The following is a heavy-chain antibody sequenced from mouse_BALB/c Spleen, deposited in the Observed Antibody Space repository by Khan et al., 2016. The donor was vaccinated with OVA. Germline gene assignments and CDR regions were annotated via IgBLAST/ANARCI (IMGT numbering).Heavy chain of an antibody. D-gene: IGHD1-1*01. J-gene: IGHJ2*01. V-gene: IGHV3-2*02. Sequence: VQLQESGPGLLKPSQSLYLTCTVTGYSITSDYAWNWIRQFPGNKLERMAYISYSGSTTYSPSLRSRISITRDTSKNQFFLQLNSVTTEDTATYSCASGRLLLRYPDYFDYWGQGTTLTVSS. CDR2: ISYSGST. CDR3: ASGRLLLRYPDYFDY. CDR1: GYSITSDYA.